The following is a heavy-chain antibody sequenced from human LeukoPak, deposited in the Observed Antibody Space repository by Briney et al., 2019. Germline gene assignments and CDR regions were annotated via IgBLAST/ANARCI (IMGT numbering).Heavy chain of an antibody. CDR3: ASRGYKYDSSGPPSFDY. CDR1: GFNVGSNF. V-gene: IGHV3-66*01. J-gene: IGHJ4*02. CDR2: MYSGGST. D-gene: IGHD3-22*01. Sequence: PGGSLRLSCTASGFNVGSNFMTWVRQAPGKGLEWVSIMYSGGSTYYADSVKGRFTISRDNSKNTLYLQMNSLRAEDTAVYYCASRGYKYDSSGPPSFDYWGQGTLVTVSS.